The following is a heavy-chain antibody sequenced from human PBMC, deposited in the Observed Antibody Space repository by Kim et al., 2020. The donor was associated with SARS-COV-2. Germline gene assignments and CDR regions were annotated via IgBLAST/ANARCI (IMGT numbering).Heavy chain of an antibody. V-gene: IGHV3-30*04. CDR3: ARAGATGSSTSPLGY. D-gene: IGHD2-2*01. Sequence: GGSLRLSCAASGFTFSSYAMHWVRQAPGKGLEWVAVISYDGSNKYYADSVKGRFTISRDNSKNTLYLQMNSLRAEDTAVYYCARAGATGSSTSPLGYWG. J-gene: IGHJ4*01. CDR2: ISYDGSNK. CDR1: GFTFSSYA.